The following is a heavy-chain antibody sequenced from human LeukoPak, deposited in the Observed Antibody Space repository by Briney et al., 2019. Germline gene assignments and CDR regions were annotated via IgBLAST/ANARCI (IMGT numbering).Heavy chain of an antibody. V-gene: IGHV3-30*18. J-gene: IGHJ5*02. CDR2: ISYDGSNK. Sequence: GGSLRLSCAASGFTFSSYGMHWVRQAPGKGLEWVAVISYDGSNKYYADSVKGRFTISRDNSKNTLYLQMNSLRAEDTAVYYCAKDQSPYYDFWSGYYQTWGQGTLVTVSS. CDR3: AKDQSPYYDFWSGYYQT. D-gene: IGHD3-3*01. CDR1: GFTFSSYG.